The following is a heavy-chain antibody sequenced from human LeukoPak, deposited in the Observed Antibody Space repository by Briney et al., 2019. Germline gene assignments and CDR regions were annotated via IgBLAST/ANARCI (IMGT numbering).Heavy chain of an antibody. J-gene: IGHJ6*02. Sequence: GESLKISCKGSGYSFTSYWIGWVHQMPGKGLEWMGIIYPGDSDTRYSPSFQGQVTISADKSISTAYLQWSSLKASDTAMYYCARQDKQLDYYYYGMDVWGQGTTVTVSS. CDR1: GYSFTSYW. V-gene: IGHV5-51*07. CDR2: IYPGDSDT. D-gene: IGHD6-13*01. CDR3: ARQDKQLDYYYYGMDV.